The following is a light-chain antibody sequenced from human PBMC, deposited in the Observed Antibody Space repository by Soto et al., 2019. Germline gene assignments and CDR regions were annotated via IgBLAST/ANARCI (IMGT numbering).Light chain of an antibody. V-gene: IGLV1-44*01. CDR3: AAWDDTLKRYV. J-gene: IGLJ1*01. Sequence: QSVLTQPPSASETPGQTVSISCSGSNSNIASNTVNWYQHLPGTAPKLLIYYNNQRPSGVPDRFSGSKSGTPASLAISGLQSEDESDYYCAAWDDTLKRYVFGTGTKVTVL. CDR2: YNN. CDR1: NSNIASNT.